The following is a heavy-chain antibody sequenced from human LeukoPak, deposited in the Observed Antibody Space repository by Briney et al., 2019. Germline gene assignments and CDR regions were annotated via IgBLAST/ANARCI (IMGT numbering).Heavy chain of an antibody. V-gene: IGHV3-30*03. Sequence: GGSLRLSCAASGFTFSSYSMNWVRQAPGKGLEWVAVISYDGSNKYYADSVKGRFTISRDNSKNTLYLQMNSLRAEDTAVYYCARERVMATIYYYYYGMDVWGQGTTVTVSS. CDR1: GFTFSSYS. J-gene: IGHJ6*02. CDR3: ARERVMATIYYYYYGMDV. CDR2: ISYDGSNK. D-gene: IGHD5-24*01.